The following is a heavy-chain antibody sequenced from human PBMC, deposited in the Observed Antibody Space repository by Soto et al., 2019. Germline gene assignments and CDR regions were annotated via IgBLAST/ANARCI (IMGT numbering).Heavy chain of an antibody. CDR3: ARDRYSSGWLDAFDI. D-gene: IGHD6-19*01. Sequence: EVQLVESGGGLVQPGGSLRLSCAASGFTVSSNYMSWVRQAPGKGLEWVSVILTGGSTYYADSVKGRFTISRHSSKNTVYLQMNSLRAEDTAVYYCARDRYSSGWLDAFDIWGQGTMVTVSS. V-gene: IGHV3-53*04. CDR1: GFTVSSNY. CDR2: ILTGGST. J-gene: IGHJ3*02.